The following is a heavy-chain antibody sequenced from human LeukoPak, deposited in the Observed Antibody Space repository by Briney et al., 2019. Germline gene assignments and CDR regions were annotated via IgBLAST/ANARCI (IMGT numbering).Heavy chain of an antibody. V-gene: IGHV1-24*01. CDR1: GYTLTELS. Sequence: GASVKVSCKVSGYTLTELSMHWVRQAPGKGLEWMGGFDPEDGETIYAQKFQGRVTMTEDTSTDTAYMELSSLRSEDTAVYYCATARWLVDLTLSFDYWGQGTLVTVSS. CDR2: FDPEDGET. D-gene: IGHD6-19*01. J-gene: IGHJ4*02. CDR3: ATARWLVDLTLSFDY.